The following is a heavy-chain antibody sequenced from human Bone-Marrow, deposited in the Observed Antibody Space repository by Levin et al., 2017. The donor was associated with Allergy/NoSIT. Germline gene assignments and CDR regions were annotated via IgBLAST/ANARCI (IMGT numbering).Heavy chain of an antibody. Sequence: SCATSGFTFSTYWMGWVRQAPGKGVEWVANVKQDGSEKYYVDSVKGRFTISRDNAKNSLYLQMDSLRAEDTAVYYCARLIPPFDYWGQGTLVTVSS. CDR3: ARLIPPFDY. V-gene: IGHV3-7*01. CDR1: GFTFSTYW. CDR2: VKQDGSEK. J-gene: IGHJ4*02.